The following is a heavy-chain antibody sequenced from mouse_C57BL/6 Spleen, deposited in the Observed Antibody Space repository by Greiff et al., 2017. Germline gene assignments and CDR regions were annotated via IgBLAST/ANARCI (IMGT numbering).Heavy chain of an antibody. CDR3: ARSYYSNYLPAY. Sequence: EVNVVESEGGLVQPGSSMKLSCTASGFTFSDYYMAWVRQVPEKGLEWVANINYDGSSTYYLDSLKSRFIISRDNAKNILYLQMSSLKSEDTATYYCARSYYSNYLPAYWGQGTLVTVSA. D-gene: IGHD2-5*01. CDR1: GFTFSDYY. CDR2: INYDGSST. J-gene: IGHJ3*01. V-gene: IGHV5-16*01.